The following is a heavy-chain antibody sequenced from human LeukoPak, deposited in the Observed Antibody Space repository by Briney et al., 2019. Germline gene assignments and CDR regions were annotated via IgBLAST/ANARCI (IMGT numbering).Heavy chain of an antibody. CDR1: GYTFTGYY. CDR3: ARGGDIVLMVYASGTDY. D-gene: IGHD2-8*01. J-gene: IGHJ4*02. CDR2: INPNSGGT. V-gene: IGHV1-2*02. Sequence: ASVKVSCKASGYTFTGYYMHWVRPAPGQGLEWMGWINPNSGGTNYAQKFQGRVTMTRDTSISTAYMELSRLRSDDTAVYYCARGGDIVLMVYASGTDYWGQGTLVTVSS.